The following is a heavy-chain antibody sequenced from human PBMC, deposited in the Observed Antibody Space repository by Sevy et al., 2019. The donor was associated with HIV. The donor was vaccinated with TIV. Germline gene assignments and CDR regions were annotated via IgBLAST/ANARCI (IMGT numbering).Heavy chain of an antibody. J-gene: IGHJ6*02. CDR2: INSHGTIT. D-gene: IGHD3-3*01. Sequence: GGSLRLSCAASGFTFSSHWMFWVRQAPGKGLVWVSHINSHGTITNYADSVKGRFTISRDNAKNTVYLQINSLRAEDTAVYYCARGQVLGFLEWPTYGMDVWGQGTTVTVSS. V-gene: IGHV3-74*01. CDR1: GFTFSSHW. CDR3: ARGQVLGFLEWPTYGMDV.